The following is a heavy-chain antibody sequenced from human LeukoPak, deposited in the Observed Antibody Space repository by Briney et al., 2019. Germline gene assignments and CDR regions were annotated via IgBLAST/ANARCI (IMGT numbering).Heavy chain of an antibody. CDR1: GFTFSSYG. CDR3: AKDHNRYSSGWYYFDY. V-gene: IGHV3-30*18. CDR2: ISYDGSNK. D-gene: IGHD6-19*01. J-gene: IGHJ4*02. Sequence: GGSLRLSYAASGFTFSSYGMHWVRQAPGKGLEWVAVISYDGSNKYYADSVKGRFTISRDNSKNTLYLQMNSLRAEDTAVYYCAKDHNRYSSGWYYFDYWGQGTLVTVSS.